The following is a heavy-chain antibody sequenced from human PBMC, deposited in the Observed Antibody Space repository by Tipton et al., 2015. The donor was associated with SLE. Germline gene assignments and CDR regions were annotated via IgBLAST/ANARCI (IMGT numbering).Heavy chain of an antibody. CDR2: IHTSGST. CDR3: ASQVAYFDY. J-gene: IGHJ4*02. V-gene: IGHV4-61*02. Sequence: LRLSCTVSGGSISGTYYWNWIRQSAGKGLEWIGRIHTSGSTNYNPSLKSRVTISIDTPKNQFSLILSSVTAADTAIYYCASQVAYFDYWGQGTLVTVSS. CDR1: GGSISGTYY. D-gene: IGHD5-12*01.